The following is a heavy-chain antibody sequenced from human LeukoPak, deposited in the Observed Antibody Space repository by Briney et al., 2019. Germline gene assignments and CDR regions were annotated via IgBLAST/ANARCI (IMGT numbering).Heavy chain of an antibody. Sequence: SETLSLTCTVSGVSVTNYYWAWIRQPAGKGLEWIGRVYISGSTNYNPSLKSRVTISIDKTKNEFSLRLRSVTAADTAVYYCARDYLVGAPLDSWGQGTLVTVSP. V-gene: IGHV4-4*07. CDR1: GVSVTNYY. CDR2: VYISGST. J-gene: IGHJ4*02. D-gene: IGHD1-26*01. CDR3: ARDYLVGAPLDS.